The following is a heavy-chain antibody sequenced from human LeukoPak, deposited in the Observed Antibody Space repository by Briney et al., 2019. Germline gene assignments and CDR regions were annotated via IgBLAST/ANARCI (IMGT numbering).Heavy chain of an antibody. CDR3: AREVSWRNWLDP. Sequence: PGGSLRLSCGASGFTFSSYWMSWVRQAPGKGLEWVAKIKQDGSEKYYVDSVKGRFSISRDNAKNSLYLEMNRLRAEDTSVYYCAREVSWRNWLDPWGQGTLVTVSS. CDR2: IKQDGSEK. V-gene: IGHV3-7*05. J-gene: IGHJ5*02. CDR1: GFTFSSYW.